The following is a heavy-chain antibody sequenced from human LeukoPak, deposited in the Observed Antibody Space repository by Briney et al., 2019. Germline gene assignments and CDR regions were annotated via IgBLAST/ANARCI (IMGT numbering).Heavy chain of an antibody. J-gene: IGHJ3*02. CDR3: AAERYGGISNCCNFEI. CDR2: IIVGSGTT. V-gene: IGHV1-58*01. Sequence: ASVKVSCKSSGFSFSNSAVQWVRQARGQRLEWIGWIIVGSGTTNYAQSLQGRLTITRDMSTNTAYMELSSLRSEDTAVYYCAAERYGGISNCCNFEIWGQGAMVTVSS. CDR1: GFSFSNSA. D-gene: IGHD4-23*01.